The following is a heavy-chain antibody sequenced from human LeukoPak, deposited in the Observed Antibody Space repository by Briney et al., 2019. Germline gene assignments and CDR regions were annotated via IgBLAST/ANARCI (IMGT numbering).Heavy chain of an antibody. J-gene: IGHJ4*02. CDR2: ISSSSSTI. D-gene: IGHD6-6*01. CDR1: GFTFSSYS. Sequence: GGSLRLSCAASGFTFSSYSMNWVRQAPGKGLEWVSYISSSSSTIYYADSVKGRFTISRDNAKNSLYLQVNSLRAEDTAVYYCARDKFGFVYSSSSFGEFDYWGQGTLVTVSS. V-gene: IGHV3-48*04. CDR3: ARDKFGFVYSSSSFGEFDY.